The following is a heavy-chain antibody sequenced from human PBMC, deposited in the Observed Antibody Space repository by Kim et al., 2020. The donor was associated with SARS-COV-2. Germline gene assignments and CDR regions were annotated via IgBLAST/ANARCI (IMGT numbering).Heavy chain of an antibody. CDR1: GYTFTSYY. D-gene: IGHD3-10*01. CDR3: ARRGPSSGSYYALDY. CDR2: INPIGGST. Sequence: ASVKVSCKASGYTFTSYYMHWVRQAPGQGLEWMGIINPIGGSTSYAQKFQGRVTMTRDTSTSTVYMELSSLRSEDMAVYYCARRGPSSGSYYALDYWGQGTLVTVSS. J-gene: IGHJ4*02. V-gene: IGHV1-46*01.